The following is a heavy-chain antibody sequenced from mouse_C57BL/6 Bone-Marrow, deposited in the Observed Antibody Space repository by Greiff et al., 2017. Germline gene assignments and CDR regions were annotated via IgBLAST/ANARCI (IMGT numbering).Heavy chain of an antibody. CDR2: INPNYGTT. Sequence: EVQLQQSGPELVKPGASVMISCKASGYSFTDSNMNWVKQSNGKSLEWIGVINPNYGTTSYNQKFKGKATLTVDQSSSTAYMQLNSLTSEDSAVYYCAKGIYYGILYYFDYRGQGATLTVSS. CDR3: AKGIYYGILYYFDY. J-gene: IGHJ2*01. V-gene: IGHV1-39*01. D-gene: IGHD2-1*01. CDR1: GYSFTDSN.